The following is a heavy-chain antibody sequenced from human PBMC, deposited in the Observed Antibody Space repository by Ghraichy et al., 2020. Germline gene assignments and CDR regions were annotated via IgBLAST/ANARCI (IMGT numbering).Heavy chain of an antibody. D-gene: IGHD3-22*01. J-gene: IGHJ4*02. V-gene: IGHV5-51*01. CDR1: GYSFNTNW. CDR2: IYPSDSDS. Sequence: GESLNISCKSSGYSFNTNWIGWVRQMPGKGLEWMGIIYPSDSDSRYSPSFQGQVTISADKSISTAYLQWSSLKASDTAIYYCAKVGSSSYGFDYWGQGTLVTVSS. CDR3: AKVGSSSYGFDY.